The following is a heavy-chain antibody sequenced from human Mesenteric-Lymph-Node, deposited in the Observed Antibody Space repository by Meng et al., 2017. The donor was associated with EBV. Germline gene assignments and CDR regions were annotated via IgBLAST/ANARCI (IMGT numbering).Heavy chain of an antibody. CDR2: IYYSGST. Sequence: QRRLPWSGPGLVKPSEHLSLTCTVSDGSVSSGSYYWSWIRQPPGKGLEWIGYIYYSGSTNYNPSLKSRVTISVDTSKNQFSLKLSSVTAADTAVYYCARLDRWELLRGLVYWGQGTLVTVSS. D-gene: IGHD1-26*01. CDR3: ARLDRWELLRGLVY. J-gene: IGHJ4*02. CDR1: DGSVSSGSYY. V-gene: IGHV4-61*01.